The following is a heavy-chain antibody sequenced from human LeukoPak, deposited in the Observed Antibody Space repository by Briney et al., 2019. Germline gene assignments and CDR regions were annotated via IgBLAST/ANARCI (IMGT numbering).Heavy chain of an antibody. D-gene: IGHD4-17*01. CDR1: GFTFTTYS. Sequence: SGGSLRLSCEASGFTFTTYSMTWVRQAPGKGLEWVSIISSDSSAIFSADALKGRFTISRDDAKNLLYLDMNSLRAEDTAVYYCARGHTAVTRHFDFWGQGTLVTVSS. CDR2: ISSDSSAI. CDR3: ARGHTAVTRHFDF. J-gene: IGHJ4*02. V-gene: IGHV3-21*01.